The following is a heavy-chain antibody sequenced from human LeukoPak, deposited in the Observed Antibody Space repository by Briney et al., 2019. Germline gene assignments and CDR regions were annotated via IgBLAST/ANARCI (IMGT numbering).Heavy chain of an antibody. CDR1: GFTFSGYA. V-gene: IGHV3-64*01. CDR2: ISSNGGST. D-gene: IGHD1-26*01. Sequence: PGGSLRLSCTASGFTFSGYAMHWVRQAPGKGLEYVSAISSNGGSTYYANSVKGRFTISRDNSKNTLYLQMGSLRAEDMAVYYCARTSGSYVGPYQFWGQGTLVTVSS. J-gene: IGHJ4*02. CDR3: ARTSGSYVGPYQF.